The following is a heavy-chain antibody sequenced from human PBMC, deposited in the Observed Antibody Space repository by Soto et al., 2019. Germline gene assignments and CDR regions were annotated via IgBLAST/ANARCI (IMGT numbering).Heavy chain of an antibody. D-gene: IGHD6-25*01. CDR2: INHSGST. CDR3: ARGSISAPWDY. J-gene: IGHJ4*02. Sequence: SETLSLTCAVYGGSFSGYYWSWIRQPPGKGLEWIGEINHSGSTNYNPSLKSRVAISVDTSKNQFSLKLSSVTAADTAVYYCARGSISAPWDYWGQGTLVTVSS. V-gene: IGHV4-34*01. CDR1: GGSFSGYY.